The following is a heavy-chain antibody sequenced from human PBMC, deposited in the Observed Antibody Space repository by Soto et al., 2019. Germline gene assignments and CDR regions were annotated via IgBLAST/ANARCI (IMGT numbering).Heavy chain of an antibody. V-gene: IGHV3-33*01. Sequence: GESLKISCAASGFTFSSYGMHWVRQAPGKGLEWVAVIWYDGSNKYYADSVKGRFTISRDNSKNTLYLQMNSLRAEDTAVYYCARDLPSPEWPTSNWFDPWGQGTLVTVSS. D-gene: IGHD3-3*01. CDR3: ARDLPSPEWPTSNWFDP. CDR2: IWYDGSNK. CDR1: GFTFSSYG. J-gene: IGHJ5*02.